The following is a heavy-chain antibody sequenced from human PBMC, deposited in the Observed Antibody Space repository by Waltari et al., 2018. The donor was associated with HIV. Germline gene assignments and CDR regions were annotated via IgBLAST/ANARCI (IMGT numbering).Heavy chain of an antibody. CDR2: INHSGST. V-gene: IGHV4-34*01. J-gene: IGHJ6*02. Sequence: QVQLQQWGAGLLKPSETLSLTCAVYGGSFSGYYWSWIRQPPGKGLEWIGEINHSGSTNYNPSLKSRVTISVDTSKNQVSLKLSSVTAADTAVYYCARGPYYYDSSGYYVRGDVWGQGTTVTVSS. D-gene: IGHD3-22*01. CDR3: ARGPYYYDSSGYYVRGDV. CDR1: GGSFSGYY.